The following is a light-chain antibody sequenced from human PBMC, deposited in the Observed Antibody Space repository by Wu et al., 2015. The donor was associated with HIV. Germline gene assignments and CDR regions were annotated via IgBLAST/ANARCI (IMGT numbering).Light chain of an antibody. V-gene: IGKV1-5*03. CDR2: EAS. CDR3: QQYNTLAWT. J-gene: IGKJ1*01. CDR1: QSISGR. Sequence: DTQMTQSPSTLSTSVGDRVTITCRASQSISGRLAWFQQKPGKAPKLLIYEASTLQGGVSSRFTGSGSGTEFTLTISSLQPDDSATYYCQQYNTLAWTFGQGDQGGDQT.